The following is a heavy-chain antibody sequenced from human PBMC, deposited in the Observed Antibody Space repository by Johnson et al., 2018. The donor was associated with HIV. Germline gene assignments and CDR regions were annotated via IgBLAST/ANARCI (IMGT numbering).Heavy chain of an antibody. CDR3: ARGGIAAAGDAFDI. V-gene: IGHV3-30*03. CDR1: GFTFSSYG. Sequence: QVQLVESGGGVVQPGRSLRVSCAASGFTFSSYGMHWVRQAPGKGLEWVAVTSNDGSNKYYADSVKGRFTISRDNSKNTLYLQMNSLRAEDTAVYYCARGGIAAAGDAFDIWGQGTMVTVSS. D-gene: IGHD6-13*01. CDR2: TSNDGSNK. J-gene: IGHJ3*02.